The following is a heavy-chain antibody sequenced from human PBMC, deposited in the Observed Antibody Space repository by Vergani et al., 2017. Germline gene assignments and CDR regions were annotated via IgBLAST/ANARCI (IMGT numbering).Heavy chain of an antibody. CDR2: VSTGTKSQ. D-gene: IGHD6-13*01. J-gene: IGHJ6*03. CDR3: ARALDSWYGNYYYCMDV. V-gene: IGHV3-48*01. CDR1: GFDFSSYI. Sequence: QLVESGGGWVQPGGSLRLSCVVSGFDFSSYIMNWVRQAPGKGLEWVSFVSTGTKSQSYAESVKGRFTISRDSAKNSLYLQMNSLRAEDTAVYYCARALDSWYGNYYYCMDVWGKGTTVTVSS.